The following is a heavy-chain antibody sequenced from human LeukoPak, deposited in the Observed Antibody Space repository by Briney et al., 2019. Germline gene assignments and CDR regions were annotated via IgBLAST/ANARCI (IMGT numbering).Heavy chain of an antibody. J-gene: IGHJ4*02. CDR2: IKQDGSEK. D-gene: IGHD2-15*01. CDR3: ARPYCSGGTCYSPPDY. V-gene: IGHV3-7*01. CDR1: GFTFSSYW. Sequence: QPGGSLRLSCAASGFTFSSYWMSWVRQAPGKGLEWVANIKQDGSEKYYVDSVKGRFTISRDNAKNSLYLQMNNLRAEDTAVYYCARPYCSGGTCYSPPDYWGQGTLVTVSS.